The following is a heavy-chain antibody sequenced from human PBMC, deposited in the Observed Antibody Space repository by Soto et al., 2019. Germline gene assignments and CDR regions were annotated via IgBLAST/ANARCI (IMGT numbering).Heavy chain of an antibody. V-gene: IGHV3-23*01. CDR1: GFTFSSYA. CDR2: ISGSGGST. J-gene: IGHJ5*02. Sequence: EVQLLESGGGLVQPGGSLRLSCAASGFTFSSYAMSWVRQASGKGLEWVSAISGSGGSTYYADSVKGRFTISRDNSKNTLYLQMNSLRAEDTAVYYCAKEWGGIVVVVAAFAWFDPWGQGSLVTVSS. CDR3: AKEWGGIVVVVAAFAWFDP. D-gene: IGHD2-15*01.